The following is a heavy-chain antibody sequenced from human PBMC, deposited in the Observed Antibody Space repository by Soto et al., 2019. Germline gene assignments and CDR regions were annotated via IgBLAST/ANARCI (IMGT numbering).Heavy chain of an antibody. CDR2: IFYNGRT. D-gene: IGHD1-26*01. CDR1: GGSISSGDYF. CDR3: ARGRYSYGPYFDY. Sequence: PSATLSLTCTVSGGSISSGDYFWTWIRQPPGTGLELIGYIFYNGRTSYNPSLKSRVSISVDTSKTQFSLKLSSVTAADTAVYYCARGRYSYGPYFDYWGQGTLVTVSS. J-gene: IGHJ4*02. V-gene: IGHV4-30-4*01.